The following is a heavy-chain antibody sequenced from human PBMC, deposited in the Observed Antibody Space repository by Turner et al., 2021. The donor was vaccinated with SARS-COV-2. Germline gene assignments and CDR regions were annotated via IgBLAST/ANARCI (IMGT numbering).Heavy chain of an antibody. D-gene: IGHD3-22*01. CDR3: ARDQYYDSSGYYFFRASYFDL. V-gene: IGHV3-7*01. J-gene: IGHJ2*01. CDR1: GFTFSSYW. CDR2: IKEDGSEK. Sequence: EVQLVESGGGLAQPGGSLSLSCAASGFTFSSYWMSWVRQAPGKGLEGVANIKEDGSEKYYVDSVKGRFTISRDNAKNSLYVQMNSLRAEDTAVYYCARDQYYDSSGYYFFRASYFDLWGRGTLVTVSS.